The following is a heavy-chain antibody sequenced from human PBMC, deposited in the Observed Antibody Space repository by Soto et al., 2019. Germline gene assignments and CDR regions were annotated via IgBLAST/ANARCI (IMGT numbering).Heavy chain of an antibody. V-gene: IGHV4-30-4*01. J-gene: IGHJ3*02. Sequence: QVQLQESGPGLVKPSQTLSRTCTVSGGSISSGDYYWSWIRQPPGKGLEWIGYIYGSGSTYYNPSLNSRVTISVDTSKTQFSLKLSSVTAADTAVYDCARAFLTLPQGAFDIWGQGTMVTVS. CDR1: GGSISSGDYY. D-gene: IGHD3-16*01. CDR2: IYGSGST. CDR3: ARAFLTLPQGAFDI.